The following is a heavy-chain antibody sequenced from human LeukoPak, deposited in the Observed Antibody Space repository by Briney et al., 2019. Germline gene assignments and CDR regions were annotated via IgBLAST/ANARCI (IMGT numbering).Heavy chain of an antibody. V-gene: IGHV4-4*02. J-gene: IGHJ4*02. CDR3: ARRAMTYGPKPFFDY. CDR1: GDSISNNYW. D-gene: IGHD2-21*02. Sequence: SGTLSLTCAVSGDSISNNYWWRWVRQFPGKGLEWIGEIYHSGSTNYNPSLKSRVTISVDKSKNQFSLKLSSVTAADTAVYYCARRAMTYGPKPFFDYWGQGTLVTVSS. CDR2: IYHSGST.